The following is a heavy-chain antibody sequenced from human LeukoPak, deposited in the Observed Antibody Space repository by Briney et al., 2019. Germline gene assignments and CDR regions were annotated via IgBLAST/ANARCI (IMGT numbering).Heavy chain of an antibody. V-gene: IGHV3-15*01. CDR1: GFTFSNAW. J-gene: IGHJ6*03. D-gene: IGHD3-10*01. Sequence: GGSLRLSCAASGFTFSNAWMSWVRQAPGKGLEWVGRIKSKTDGGTTDYAAPVKGRFTISRDDSKNTLYLQMNSLKTEDTAVYYCTTVSVTMVRGVIKPQYYMDVWGKGTTVTVSS. CDR2: IKSKTDGGTT. CDR3: TTVSVTMVRGVIKPQYYMDV.